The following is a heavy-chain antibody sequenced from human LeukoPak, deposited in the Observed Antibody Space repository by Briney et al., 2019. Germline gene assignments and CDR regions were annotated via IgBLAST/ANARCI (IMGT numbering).Heavy chain of an antibody. J-gene: IGHJ3*02. V-gene: IGHV1-18*01. CDR1: GYTFTSYG. Sequence: GASVKVSCKASGYTFTSYGITSVRQAPRQGLERMGWISAYNGNTKYAQKLQGRVTMTTDTSTSTAYMELRSLRSDDTAVYYCARDLVVSSPSDAFDIWGQGTMVTVSS. CDR3: ARDLVVSSPSDAFDI. CDR2: ISAYNGNT. D-gene: IGHD3-22*01.